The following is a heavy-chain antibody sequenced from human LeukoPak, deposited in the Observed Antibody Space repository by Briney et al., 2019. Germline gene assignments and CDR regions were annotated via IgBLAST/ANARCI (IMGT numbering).Heavy chain of an antibody. CDR3: ARHFYYYDSSGYPFDY. CDR2: INHSGST. J-gene: IGHJ4*02. Sequence: PSETLSLTRAVYGGSFSGYYWSWIRQPPGKGLEWIGEINHSGSTNYNPSLKSRVTISVDTSKNQFSLKLSSVTAADTAVYYCARHFYYYDSSGYPFDYWGQGTLVTVSS. CDR1: GGSFSGYY. D-gene: IGHD3-22*01. V-gene: IGHV4-34*01.